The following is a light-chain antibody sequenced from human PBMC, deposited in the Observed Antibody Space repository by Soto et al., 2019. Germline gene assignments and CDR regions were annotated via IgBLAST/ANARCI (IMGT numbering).Light chain of an antibody. CDR3: SSFTSTSTQV. CDR2: EVN. J-gene: IGLJ3*02. CDR1: SSDIGGYNY. V-gene: IGLV2-14*01. Sequence: QSALTQPASVSASLGQSITISCTGTSSDIGGYNYVSWYQQHPGKVPKLMIYEVNNRPSGVSNRFSGSKSANTASLTISGLQADDEADYYCSSFTSTSTQVFGGGTQLTVL.